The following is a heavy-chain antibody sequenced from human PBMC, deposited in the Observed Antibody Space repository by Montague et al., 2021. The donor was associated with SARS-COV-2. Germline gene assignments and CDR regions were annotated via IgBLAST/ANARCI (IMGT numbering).Heavy chain of an antibody. CDR2: INHSGST. D-gene: IGHD6-19*01. CDR3: ARGSRQWLVRPPHYYYFDY. V-gene: IGHV4-34*01. J-gene: IGHJ4*02. Sequence: SETLSLTCAVYGGSFSGYYWSWILQPPGKGLEWFVEINHSGSTNYNPSXXSRVTISVDTSKNQLSLKLSSVTAADTAVYYCARGSRQWLVRPPHYYYFDYWGQGTLATVSS. CDR1: GGSFSGYY.